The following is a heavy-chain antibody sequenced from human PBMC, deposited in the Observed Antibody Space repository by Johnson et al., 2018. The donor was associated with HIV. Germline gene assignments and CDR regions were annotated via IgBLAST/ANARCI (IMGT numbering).Heavy chain of an antibody. CDR2: ISFAGINK. Sequence: QVQLVESGGGVVQPGRSLRLSCAASGFTFSSYGMHWVRQAPGKGLEWVAGISFAGINKYYADSVKGRFTISRDNSKNTLYLQMNSLRAEDTAVYYCARVRPNPTVTTRGAAFDIWGQGTMVTVSS. CDR1: GFTFSSYG. D-gene: IGHD4-17*01. J-gene: IGHJ3*02. V-gene: IGHV3-30*19. CDR3: ARVRPNPTVTTRGAAFDI.